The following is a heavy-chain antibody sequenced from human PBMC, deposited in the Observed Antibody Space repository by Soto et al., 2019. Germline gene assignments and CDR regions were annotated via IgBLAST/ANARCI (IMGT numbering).Heavy chain of an antibody. Sequence: EVQLVESGGGLVKPGGSLRLSCAASGFTFSHYSMNWVRQAPGKGLEWVAFVSSTSSYIYYAGSGKGRFTISRDNATNSLFLQMTTLRAEDTAVYYCAKDRGRGSPVSGCLYVWGQGTTVTVSS. CDR2: VSSTSSYI. CDR1: GFTFSHYS. J-gene: IGHJ6*02. CDR3: AKDRGRGSPVSGCLYV. D-gene: IGHD6-19*01. V-gene: IGHV3-21*01.